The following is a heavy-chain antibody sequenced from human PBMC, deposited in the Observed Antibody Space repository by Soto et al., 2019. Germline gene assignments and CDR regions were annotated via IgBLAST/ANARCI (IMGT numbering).Heavy chain of an antibody. D-gene: IGHD2-15*01. CDR1: GYAFTSYG. CDR2: ISTYKSDT. Sequence: ASVKVSCKASGYAFTSYGMSWVRQAPGQGLEWMGWISTYKSDTNSAPRLQGRITMTTDTSTSTAYMELRSLTSDDTAVYYCVRDERDSCRGGNCFDFDYWGQGTLVTVSS. J-gene: IGHJ4*02. V-gene: IGHV1-18*04. CDR3: VRDERDSCRGGNCFDFDY.